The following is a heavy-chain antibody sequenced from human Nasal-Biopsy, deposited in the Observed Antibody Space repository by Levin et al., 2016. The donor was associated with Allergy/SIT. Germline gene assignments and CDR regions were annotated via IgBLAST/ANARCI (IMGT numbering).Heavy chain of an antibody. Sequence: ASVKVSCKSSGYTFTTYGITWVRQAPGQGLEWMGWISAYNGDTNYAQKLQGRVTMTTDTSTNTAYMELRSLRSDDTAVYYCARDRGYTGSDTMLYPSAKWWFDPWGQGTLVTVSS. V-gene: IGHV1-18*01. CDR1: GYTFTTYG. J-gene: IGHJ5*02. CDR2: ISAYNGDT. D-gene: IGHD5-12*01. CDR3: ARDRGYTGSDTMLYPSAKWWFDP.